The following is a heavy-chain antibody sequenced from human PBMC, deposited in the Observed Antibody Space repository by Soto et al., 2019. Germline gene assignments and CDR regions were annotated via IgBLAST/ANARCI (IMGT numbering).Heavy chain of an antibody. CDR2: IYYSGST. J-gene: IGHJ6*02. V-gene: IGHV4-31*03. D-gene: IGHD3-10*01. CDR1: SGSISSGGYY. Sequence: PSETLSLTCTVSSGSISSGGYYWGWIRQHPGKGLEWIGYIYYSGSTYYNPSLKSRVTISVDTSKNLFSLELSSVTAADTAVYYCAREKYYYGSGKDGMDVWGQGTTVTVSS. CDR3: AREKYYYGSGKDGMDV.